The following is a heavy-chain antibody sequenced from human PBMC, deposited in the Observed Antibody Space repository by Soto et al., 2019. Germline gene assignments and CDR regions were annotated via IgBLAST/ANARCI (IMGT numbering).Heavy chain of an antibody. V-gene: IGHV4-39*01. D-gene: IGHD1-7*01. CDR2: IFHTGST. Sequence: QLQLQESGPGLVKPSETQSLTCTVSGDSVSSSLHYWAWIRQPPGKGLEWIGNIFHTGSTDYNPSLKSRVTISVDTSKNQFFLQLSSVTAADTAVYYCATHPTGTTSWGQGTLVIVSS. CDR3: ATHPTGTTS. J-gene: IGHJ5*02. CDR1: GDSVSSSLHY.